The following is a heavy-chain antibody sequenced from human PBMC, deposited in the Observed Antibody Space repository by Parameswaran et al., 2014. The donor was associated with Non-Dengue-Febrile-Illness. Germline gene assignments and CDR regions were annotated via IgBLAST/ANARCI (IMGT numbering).Heavy chain of an antibody. CDR2: ISAYNGNT. J-gene: IGHJ4*02. D-gene: IGHD3-16*02. V-gene: IGHV1-18*01. CDR3: ARGYDYVWGSYRPSFDY. Sequence: WVRQAPGQGLEWMGWISAYNGNTNYAQKLQGRVTMTTDTSTSTAYMELRSLRSDDTAVYYCARGYDYVWGSYRPSFDYWGQGTLVPSPQ.